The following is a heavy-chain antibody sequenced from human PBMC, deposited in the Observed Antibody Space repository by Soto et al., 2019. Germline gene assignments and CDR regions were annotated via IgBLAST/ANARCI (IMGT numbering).Heavy chain of an antibody. CDR1: GFTVSSNY. V-gene: IGHV3-30*18. J-gene: IGHJ6*02. CDR2: ISYDGSNE. CDR3: AKEAGSKGNDGVWDV. D-gene: IGHD1-1*01. Sequence: GGSLRLSCAASGFTVSSNYMSWVRQAPGKGLEWVAVISYDGSNEYYADSVKGRFTISRDNSKNTLYLQMNRLRAEDTAVYYCAKEAGSKGNDGVWDVWGQGTTVTVSS.